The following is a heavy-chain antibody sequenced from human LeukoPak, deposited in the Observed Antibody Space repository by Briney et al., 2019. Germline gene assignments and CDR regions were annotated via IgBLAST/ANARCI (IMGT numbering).Heavy chain of an antibody. J-gene: IGHJ4*02. CDR1: GFTFSSYG. V-gene: IGHV3-30*18. Sequence: GGSLRLSCAASGFTFSSYGMHWVRQAPGKGLEWVAVISYDESNKWYADSVKGRFTTSRDNSQNTLSLQMNSLRAEDTAVYYCAKATPSRAAAGTSVDYWGQGTLVTVSS. D-gene: IGHD6-13*01. CDR2: ISYDESNK. CDR3: AKATPSRAAAGTSVDY.